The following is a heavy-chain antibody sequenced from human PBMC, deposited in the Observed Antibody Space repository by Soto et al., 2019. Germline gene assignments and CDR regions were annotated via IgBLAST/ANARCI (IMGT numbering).Heavy chain of an antibody. D-gene: IGHD2-2*01. V-gene: IGHV1-69*13. CDR1: GGTFSRYS. CDR2: IIPIFGIP. J-gene: IGHJ6*02. CDR3: AREDRDRETGLVPAAIDGMDV. Sequence: ASVKVSCKASGGTFSRYSITWVRQAPGHGLEWIGRIIPIFGIPTYAQKFQGGVTITADESTSTAYMELSSLRSDDTAVYYCAREDRDRETGLVPAAIDGMDVWGQGTTVTVSS.